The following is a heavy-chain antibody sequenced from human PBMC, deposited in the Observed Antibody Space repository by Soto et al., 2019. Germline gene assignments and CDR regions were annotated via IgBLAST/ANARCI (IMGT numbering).Heavy chain of an antibody. CDR2: IYSGGSK. CDR3: AREAGF. D-gene: IGHD6-19*01. V-gene: IGHV3-66*01. CDR1: GFTVSSNY. J-gene: IGHJ4*02. Sequence: EVQLVESGGGLVQPGGSLRLSCAASGFTVSSNYMNWVRQAPGKGLEWVSVIYSGGSKYYADSVKGRFPISRDNSKNTLYLQVNGLGGGETVVYYCAREAGFWGEGILVILSS.